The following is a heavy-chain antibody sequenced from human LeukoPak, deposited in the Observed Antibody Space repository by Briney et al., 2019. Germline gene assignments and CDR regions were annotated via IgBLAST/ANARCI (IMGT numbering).Heavy chain of an antibody. CDR1: GGSISSGGYY. Sequence: SETLSLTCTVSGGSISSGGYYWSWIRQHPGKGLEWIGYIYYSGSTYYNPSLKSRVTISVDTSKNQFSLKLSSVTAADTAVYYCARSHNYYDSSGYWIDYWGQGTQVTVSS. CDR2: IYYSGST. V-gene: IGHV4-31*03. D-gene: IGHD3-22*01. J-gene: IGHJ4*02. CDR3: ARSHNYYDSSGYWIDY.